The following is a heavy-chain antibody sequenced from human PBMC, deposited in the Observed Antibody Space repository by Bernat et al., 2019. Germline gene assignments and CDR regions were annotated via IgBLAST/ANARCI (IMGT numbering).Heavy chain of an antibody. J-gene: IGHJ5*02. V-gene: IGHV3-23*01. CDR2: ISGSGGNT. CDR1: GFTFSSYA. CDR3: AKVPIDPLGWLDP. Sequence: EVQLLESGGTLVQPGGSLRLSCAASGFTFSSYALSWVRQAPGKGLEWVSGISGSGGNTNYAESVKGRFTISRDNANNMLYLQMNSLRDDDAAVYYCAKVPIDPLGWLDPWGQGTLVTVSS. D-gene: IGHD3-16*02.